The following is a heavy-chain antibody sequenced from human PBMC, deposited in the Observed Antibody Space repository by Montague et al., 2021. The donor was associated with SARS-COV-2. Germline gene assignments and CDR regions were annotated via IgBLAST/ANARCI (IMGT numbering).Heavy chain of an antibody. Sequence: TLSLTCTVSGGSISSASYYWSWIRQPAGKGLEWIGNIYSTVITNYNPSLKSRVTISVDSSKNQFSLKMTFVTAADTAVYYCARGPRDYGCFDPWGQGTLVTVSS. CDR1: GGSISSASYY. CDR3: ARGPRDYGCFDP. CDR2: IYSTVIT. D-gene: IGHD4-17*01. J-gene: IGHJ5*02. V-gene: IGHV4-61*09.